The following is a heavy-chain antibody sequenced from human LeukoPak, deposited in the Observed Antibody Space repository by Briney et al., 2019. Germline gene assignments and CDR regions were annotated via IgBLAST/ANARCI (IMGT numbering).Heavy chain of an antibody. CDR1: GFTFSSYE. Sequence: GGSLRLSCAASGFTFSSYEMYWVRQAPGKGLEWISYITSTGSPVYYSDSVNGRFTISRDNAKNSVYLLMNSLRAEDTALYYCASFHYGSGIHYWGRGTLVTVSS. V-gene: IGHV3-48*03. CDR3: ASFHYGSGIHY. D-gene: IGHD3-10*01. J-gene: IGHJ4*02. CDR2: ITSTGSPV.